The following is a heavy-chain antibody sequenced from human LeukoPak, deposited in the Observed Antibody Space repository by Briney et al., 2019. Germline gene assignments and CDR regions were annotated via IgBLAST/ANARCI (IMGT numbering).Heavy chain of an antibody. CDR3: ARIPNYYDSSGYNAFDI. Sequence: PSETLSLTCTVPGVSISRHYWSWIRQAPGKGLEWIGYIYSSGGTNYNPSLKSRVTISVDTSKNQFSLKLSSVTAADTAVYYCARIPNYYDSSGYNAFDIWGQGTMVTVSS. CDR1: GVSISRHY. V-gene: IGHV4-59*08. J-gene: IGHJ3*02. D-gene: IGHD3-22*01. CDR2: IYSSGGT.